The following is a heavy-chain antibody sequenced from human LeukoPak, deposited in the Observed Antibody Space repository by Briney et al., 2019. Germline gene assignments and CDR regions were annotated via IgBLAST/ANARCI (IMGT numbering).Heavy chain of an antibody. CDR1: GYTFTSYY. V-gene: IGHV1-46*01. CDR2: INPSGGST. Sequence: ASVKVSCKASGYTFTSYYMHWVRQAPGQGLEWMGIINPSGGSTSYAQKFQGRVTMTRDTSISTAYMELSRLRSDDTAVYYCASGWELCDYWGQGTLVTVSS. CDR3: ASGWELCDY. J-gene: IGHJ4*02. D-gene: IGHD1-26*01.